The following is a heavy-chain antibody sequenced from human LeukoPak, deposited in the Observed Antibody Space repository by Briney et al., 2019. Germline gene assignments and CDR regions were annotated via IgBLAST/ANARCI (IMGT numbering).Heavy chain of an antibody. CDR2: ISRSGRSI. CDR3: ARDGRYCNGGTCYEYYMDV. V-gene: IGHV3-11*04. J-gene: IGHJ6*03. D-gene: IGHD2-15*01. CDR1: GFTFSDYY. Sequence: GGSPRLSCAASGFTFSDYYMTWIRQAPGKGLEWVSYISRSGRSIYNADSVKGRFTISRDNAKNSLYLQMNSLRAEDTAVYYCARDGRYCNGGTCYEYYMDVWGKGTTVTVSS.